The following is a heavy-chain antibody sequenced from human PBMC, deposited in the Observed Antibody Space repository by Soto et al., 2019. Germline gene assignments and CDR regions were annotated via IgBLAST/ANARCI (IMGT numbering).Heavy chain of an antibody. D-gene: IGHD2-15*01. Sequence: EVQLLESGGGLLQPGGSLRLSCTASGFTFSNYAMSWVRQAPGKGLEWVSTFSSGGGGTYYADSVKGLFTISRDNSKNTLSRQMNSLRAEDMAVYYCPKANRYCSVATCFTFDYWGLGTLVTVSS. CDR2: FSSGGGGT. CDR1: GFTFSNYA. J-gene: IGHJ4*02. CDR3: PKANRYCSVATCFTFDY. V-gene: IGHV3-23*01.